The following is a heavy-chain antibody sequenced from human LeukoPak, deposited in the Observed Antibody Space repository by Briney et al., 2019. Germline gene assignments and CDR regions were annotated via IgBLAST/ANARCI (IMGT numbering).Heavy chain of an antibody. CDR1: GFTVSNNY. Sequence: GGSLRLSCAVSGFTVSNNYMSWVRQAPGKGLEWVSVIYSSGGIHYADSVTGRFTISIDSSKNKLFLQLSNLRAADTAVYYCAGFYFDRSGQNSRAYWGQGTQVTVSA. CDR2: IYSSGGI. J-gene: IGHJ4*02. D-gene: IGHD3-22*01. V-gene: IGHV3-66*01. CDR3: AGFYFDRSGQNSRAY.